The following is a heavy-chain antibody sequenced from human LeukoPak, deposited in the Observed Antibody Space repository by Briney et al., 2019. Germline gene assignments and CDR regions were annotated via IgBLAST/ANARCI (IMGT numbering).Heavy chain of an antibody. CDR1: GFTFSSHA. CDR3: AKDGGGSLEWLPPMDV. V-gene: IGHV3-23*01. D-gene: IGHD3-3*01. CDR2: ITGSGGST. Sequence: GGSLRLSCAASGFTFSSHAMGWVRQAPGRGLEWVSSITGSGGSTYYGDSVKGRFTISRDNSKNTLYLQMNSLRAEDTAVYYCAKDGGGSLEWLPPMDVWGQGTTVTVSS. J-gene: IGHJ6*02.